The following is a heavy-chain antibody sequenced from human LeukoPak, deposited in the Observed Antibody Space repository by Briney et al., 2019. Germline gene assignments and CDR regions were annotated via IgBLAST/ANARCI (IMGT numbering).Heavy chain of an antibody. J-gene: IGHJ4*02. CDR2: ISGSGGST. CDR3: AKGWELRRPFDY. V-gene: IGHV3-23*01. D-gene: IGHD1-26*01. Sequence: PGGSLRLSCAASGFTISSYSMNWVRQAPGKGLEWVSAISGSGGSTYYADSVKGRFTISRDNSKNTLYLQMNSLRAEDTAVYYCAKGWELRRPFDYWGQGTLVTVSS. CDR1: GFTISSYS.